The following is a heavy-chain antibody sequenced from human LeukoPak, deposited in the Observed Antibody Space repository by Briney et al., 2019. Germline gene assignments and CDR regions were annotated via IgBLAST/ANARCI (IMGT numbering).Heavy chain of an antibody. D-gene: IGHD2-21*02. V-gene: IGHV1-46*01. CDR2: INPSGGST. Sequence: GASVKVSCKASGYTFTSYYMHWVRQAPGQGLEWMGIINPSGGSTSYAQKFQGRVTMTRDTSTSTVYMELSSLRSEDTAVYYCARDGEGLLSGSLGDYWGQGTLVTVSS. CDR1: GYTFTSYY. J-gene: IGHJ4*02. CDR3: ARDGEGLLSGSLGDY.